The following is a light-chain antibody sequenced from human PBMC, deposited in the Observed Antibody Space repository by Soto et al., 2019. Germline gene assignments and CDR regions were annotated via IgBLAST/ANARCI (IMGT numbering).Light chain of an antibody. CDR3: SSYARRTAVL. CDR1: SSDVGGYNY. V-gene: IGLV2-14*03. CDR2: DVS. J-gene: IGLJ2*01. Sequence: QSALTQPASVSGSPGQSITISCTGTSSDVGGYNYVSWYQQHPARAPKLIIYDVSNRASGISNRFSGSNSGNTASLAISGLQAEVEADYYCSSYARRTAVLFGGGTKLTVL.